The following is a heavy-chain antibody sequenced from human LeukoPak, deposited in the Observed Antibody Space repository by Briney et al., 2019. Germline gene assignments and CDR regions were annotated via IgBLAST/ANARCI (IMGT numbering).Heavy chain of an antibody. D-gene: IGHD2-2*01. CDR1: GFTFSSYA. V-gene: IGHV3-30*09. CDR2: ISYDGSNK. Sequence: GGSLRLSCAASGFTFSSYAMHWVRQAPGKGLEWVAVISYDGSNKYYADSVKGRFAISRDNSKNTLYLQMNSLSAEDTAVYYCAREFLYCSSTSCYREEAFDIWGQGTMVTVSS. CDR3: AREFLYCSSTSCYREEAFDI. J-gene: IGHJ3*02.